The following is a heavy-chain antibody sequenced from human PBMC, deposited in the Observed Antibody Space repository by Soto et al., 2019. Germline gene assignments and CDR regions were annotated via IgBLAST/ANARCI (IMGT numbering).Heavy chain of an antibody. CDR1: GGSISSGDYY. Sequence: PSETLSLTCTVSGGSISSGDYYWSWIRQPPGKGLEWIGYIYYSGSTYYNPSLKSRVTISVDTSKNQFSLKLSSVTAADTAVYYCARVSRDYGDRYGMDVWGQGTTVTVSS. CDR2: IYYSGST. J-gene: IGHJ6*02. D-gene: IGHD4-17*01. CDR3: ARVSRDYGDRYGMDV. V-gene: IGHV4-30-4*01.